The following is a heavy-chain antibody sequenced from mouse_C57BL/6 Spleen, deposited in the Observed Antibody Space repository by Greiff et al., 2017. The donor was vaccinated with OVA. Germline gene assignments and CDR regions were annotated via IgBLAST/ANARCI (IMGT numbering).Heavy chain of an antibody. J-gene: IGHJ4*01. CDR3: ARSPVDHYYAMDY. CDR2: IDPSDSYT. CDR1: GYTFTSYW. D-gene: IGHD1-1*01. Sequence: QVQLQQPGAELVMPGASVKLSCKASGYTFTSYWMHWVKQRPGQGLEWIGEIDPSDSYTNYNQKFKGKSTLTVDKSSSTAYMQLSSLTSEDSAVYYCARSPVDHYYAMDYWGQGTSVTVSS. V-gene: IGHV1-69*01.